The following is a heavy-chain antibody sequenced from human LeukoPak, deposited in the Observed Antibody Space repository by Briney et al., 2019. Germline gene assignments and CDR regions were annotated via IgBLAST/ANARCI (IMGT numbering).Heavy chain of an antibody. CDR2: INPSGGST. Sequence: ASVKVSCKASGYTFTSYYMHWVRQAPGQGLEWMGIINPSGGSTSYAQKFQGRVTMTRDTSTSTVYMELSGLRSEDTAVYYCASFSPVIAINHQASLNYWGQGTLVTVSS. J-gene: IGHJ4*02. CDR3: ASFSPVIAINHQASLNY. CDR1: GYTFTSYY. D-gene: IGHD2-21*01. V-gene: IGHV1-46*03.